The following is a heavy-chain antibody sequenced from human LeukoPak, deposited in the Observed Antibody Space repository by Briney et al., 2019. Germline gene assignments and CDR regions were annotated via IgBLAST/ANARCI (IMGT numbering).Heavy chain of an antibody. V-gene: IGHV3-11*01. CDR2: ISSSGSTI. Sequence: GGSLRLSCAASGFTFSDYYMSWIRQAPGKGLEWVSYISSSGSTIYYADSVKGRFTISRDNAKNSLYLQMNSLRAEDTAVYYCARDEYYYDSSGYYYPSGYWGQGTLVTVSS. J-gene: IGHJ4*02. CDR1: GFTFSDYY. CDR3: ARDEYYYDSSGYYYPSGY. D-gene: IGHD3-22*01.